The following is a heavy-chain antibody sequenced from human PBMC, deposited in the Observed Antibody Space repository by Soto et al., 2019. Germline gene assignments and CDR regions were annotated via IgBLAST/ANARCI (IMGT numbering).Heavy chain of an antibody. D-gene: IGHD2-15*01. CDR1: GYTFATYW. V-gene: IGHV5-51*01. CDR3: ARVQRFCSGGTCYVRFFDY. CDR2: IYPGDSDT. Sequence: GESLKISCKVTGYTFATYWIGWVRQMPGKGLQWMGIIYPGDSDTRYSPSFQGLVTISADKSINTASLQWSSLEASDTAMYYCARVQRFCSGGTCYVRFFDYWGQGTLVTVSS. J-gene: IGHJ4*02.